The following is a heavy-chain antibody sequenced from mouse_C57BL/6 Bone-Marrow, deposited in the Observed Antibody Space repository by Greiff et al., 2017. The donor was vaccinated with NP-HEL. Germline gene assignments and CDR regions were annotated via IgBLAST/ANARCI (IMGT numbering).Heavy chain of an antibody. CDR3: AWPFAY. CDR2: ISYDGSN. CDR1: GYSITSGYY. J-gene: IGHJ3*01. V-gene: IGHV3-6*01. Sequence: EVKLMESGPGLVKPSQSLSLTCSVTGYSITSGYYWNWIRQFPGNKLEWMGYISYDGSNNYNPSLKNRISITRDTSKNQFFLKLNSVTTEDTATYYCAWPFAYWGQGTLVTVSA.